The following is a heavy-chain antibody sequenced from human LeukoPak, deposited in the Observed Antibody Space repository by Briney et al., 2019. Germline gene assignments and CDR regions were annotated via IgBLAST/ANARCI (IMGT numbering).Heavy chain of an antibody. CDR1: GGSISNYY. Sequence: KPSETLSLTCTVSGGSISNYYWTWMRQSPGKGLEWIGYINYSGSTSYNPSLKSRVSMLVDTSKNQFSLNLNSVTAADAAVYYCARPIGSKNAFDVWGQGTMVTVSS. CDR3: ARPIGSKNAFDV. J-gene: IGHJ3*01. CDR2: INYSGST. D-gene: IGHD4-11*01. V-gene: IGHV4-59*08.